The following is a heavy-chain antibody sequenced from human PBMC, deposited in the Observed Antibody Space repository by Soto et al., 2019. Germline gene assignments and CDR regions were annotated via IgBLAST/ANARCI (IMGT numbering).Heavy chain of an antibody. CDR2: INHSGST. V-gene: IGHV4-34*01. CDR1: GGSFSGYY. J-gene: IGHJ6*03. D-gene: IGHD3-3*01. Sequence: PSETLSLTCAVYGGSFSGYYWSWIRQPPGKGLEWIGEINHSGSTNYNPSLKSRVTISVDTSKNQFSLKLSSVTAADTAVYYCARGRWSGYYKRYYYYYMDVWGKGTTVTVSS. CDR3: ARGRWSGYYKRYYYYYMDV.